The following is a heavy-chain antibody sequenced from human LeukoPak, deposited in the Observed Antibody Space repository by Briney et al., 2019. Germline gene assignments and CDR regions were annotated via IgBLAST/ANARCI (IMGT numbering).Heavy chain of an antibody. D-gene: IGHD3-3*01. J-gene: IGHJ4*02. V-gene: IGHV4-59*12. CDR1: GASTRSAY. CDR2: IYYSGSI. CDR3: ARERDFWSGYPYFDY. Sequence: SETLSLTCAVSGASTRSAYWTWIRQPPGRGLEWIGYIYYSGSINYNPSLERRVTISMDTSKRQFSLRLSSVTAADTAVYYCARERDFWSGYPYFDYWGQGTLVTVSS.